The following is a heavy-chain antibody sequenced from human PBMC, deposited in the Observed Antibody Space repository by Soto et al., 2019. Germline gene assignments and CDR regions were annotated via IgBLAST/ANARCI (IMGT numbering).Heavy chain of an antibody. CDR3: ARDDSSGFYAFDI. J-gene: IGHJ3*02. D-gene: IGHD3-22*01. CDR1: GGSFSGYY. Sequence: QVQLQQWGAGLLKPSETLSLTCAVYGGSFSGYYWSWMRQSPGKGLEWIGEINHSGSTNYNPSLKSRVTISVDTSKNQFSLKLSSVTAADMAVYYFARDDSSGFYAFDIWGQGTIVTVSS. V-gene: IGHV4-34*01. CDR2: INHSGST.